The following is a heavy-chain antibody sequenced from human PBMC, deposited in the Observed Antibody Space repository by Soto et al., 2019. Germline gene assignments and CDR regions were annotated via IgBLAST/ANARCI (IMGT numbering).Heavy chain of an antibody. D-gene: IGHD6-13*01. CDR3: ARGERQQQRDS. Sequence: SETLSLTSAVTGDSISSDKWWSWVRQPPGTGLEWIGEVYHSGNPDYNPSLKSRVIISVDTSKNKFSLKRSSVTDADTAMYYCARGERQQQRDSWG. V-gene: IGHV4-4*02. J-gene: IGHJ5*01. CDR2: VYHSGNP. CDR1: GDSISSDKW.